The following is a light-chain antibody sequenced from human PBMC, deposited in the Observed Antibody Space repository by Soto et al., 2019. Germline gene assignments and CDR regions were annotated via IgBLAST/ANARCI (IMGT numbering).Light chain of an antibody. CDR2: GNS. CDR1: SSNIGAGYD. V-gene: IGLV1-40*01. J-gene: IGLJ1*01. CDR3: QSHDSSLSGYG. Sequence: QSVLTQPPSVSGAPGQRVTISCTGSSSNIGAGYDVHWYQQLPGTAPKLLIYGNSNRPSGVPDRFSGSKSGTSASLAITGLQAEDEADYYCQSHDSSLSGYGFGTGTKVTV.